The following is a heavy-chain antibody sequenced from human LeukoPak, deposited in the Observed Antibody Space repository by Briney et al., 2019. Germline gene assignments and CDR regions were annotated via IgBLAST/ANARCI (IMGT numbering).Heavy chain of an antibody. CDR2: INPNSGGT. CDR1: GYTFTSYY. CDR3: ARDSRADWFGDHPFDI. Sequence: ASVKVSCKASGYTFTSYYIYWVRQAPGQGLEWMGWINPNSGGTKYAQKFQGRVTMTRDASISAAYMELSSLRSDDTAVYYCARDSRADWFGDHPFDIWGQGTMVTVSS. V-gene: IGHV1-2*02. J-gene: IGHJ3*02. D-gene: IGHD3-10*01.